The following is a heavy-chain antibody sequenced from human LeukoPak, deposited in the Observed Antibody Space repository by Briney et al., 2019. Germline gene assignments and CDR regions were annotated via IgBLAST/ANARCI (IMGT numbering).Heavy chain of an antibody. D-gene: IGHD3-16*01. CDR1: GITFSSYS. CDR3: ARAATDGGGFDP. V-gene: IGHV3-48*01. CDR2: LSSDNYTI. J-gene: IGHJ5*02. Sequence: QSGGSLRLSCAASGITFSSYSMNWVRQAPGKGLEWISYLSSDNYTIYYADSVKGRFIISRDNAKDSQYLQMNSLRAEDTAVYYCARAATDGGGFDPWGQGTLVTVSS.